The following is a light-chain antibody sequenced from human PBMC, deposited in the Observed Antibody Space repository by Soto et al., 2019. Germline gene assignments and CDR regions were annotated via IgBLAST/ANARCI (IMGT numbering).Light chain of an antibody. CDR2: EVS. CDR3: TSYATSSPYV. CDR1: SSDVGGYDY. J-gene: IGLJ1*01. Sequence: QSALTQPASVSGSPGQSITISCTGTSSDVGGYDYVSWYQHHPGKAPKLIIFEVSDRPSGVSNRFSGSKSGNTASLTISGLQVEDEADYYCTSYATSSPYVFGTGTKVTV. V-gene: IGLV2-14*01.